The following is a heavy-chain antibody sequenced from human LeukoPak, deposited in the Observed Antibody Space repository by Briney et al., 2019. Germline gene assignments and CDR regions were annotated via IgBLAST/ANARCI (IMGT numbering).Heavy chain of an antibody. D-gene: IGHD2-2*01. Sequence: GGSLRLSCAASGFTFSSYWMSWVRQAPGKGLEWVANIKQDGSEKYYVDSVKGRFTISRDNAKNSLYLQMNSLRAEDTAVYYCARGISSSTSCYCFDYWGQGTLVTVSS. V-gene: IGHV3-7*01. CDR1: GFTFSSYW. CDR2: IKQDGSEK. CDR3: ARGISSSTSCYCFDY. J-gene: IGHJ4*02.